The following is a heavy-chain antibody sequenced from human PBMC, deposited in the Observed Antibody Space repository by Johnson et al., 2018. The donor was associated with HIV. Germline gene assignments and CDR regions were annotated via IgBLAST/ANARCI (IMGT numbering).Heavy chain of an antibody. J-gene: IGHJ3*02. CDR3: ARVWGKGFDI. Sequence: QVQLVESGGGVVQPGRSLRLSCVVSGFTFNDYSMSWIRQAPGKGLEWVSYISSSGSAIYNVDSVKGRFTISRDNVENSLFLQMNNLRVDDTAVYYCARVWGKGFDIWGQGTLVTVAA. CDR1: GFTFNDYS. V-gene: IGHV3-11*04. D-gene: IGHD7-27*01. CDR2: ISSSGSAI.